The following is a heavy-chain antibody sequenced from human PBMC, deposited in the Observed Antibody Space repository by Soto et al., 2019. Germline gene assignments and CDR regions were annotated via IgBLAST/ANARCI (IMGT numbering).Heavy chain of an antibody. Sequence: QVQLVQSGAEEKKPGASVKVSCKASGYSFTSYAMHWVRQAPGQRLEWMGWINAGNGNTKYSQKFQGRVTITRDTSASTAYVELSRLRSEDTAMYYCARAVAVPASCDYWGQGTLVTVSS. J-gene: IGHJ4*02. D-gene: IGHD6-19*01. CDR3: ARAVAVPASCDY. CDR1: GYSFTSYA. CDR2: INAGNGNT. V-gene: IGHV1-3*05.